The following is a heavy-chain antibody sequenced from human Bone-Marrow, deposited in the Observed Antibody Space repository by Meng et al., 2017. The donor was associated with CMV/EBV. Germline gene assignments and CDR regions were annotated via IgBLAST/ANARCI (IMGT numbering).Heavy chain of an antibody. Sequence: GESLKISCAASGFTFSSYSMNWVRQAPGKGLEWVSSISSSGSTIYYADSVKGRFTISRDNAKNSLYLQMNSVRAEDTGVYYCARDMAVGVDYWGQGTLVTVSS. J-gene: IGHJ4*02. CDR1: GFTFSSYS. V-gene: IGHV3-48*04. D-gene: IGHD6-19*01. CDR3: ARDMAVGVDY. CDR2: ISSSGSTI.